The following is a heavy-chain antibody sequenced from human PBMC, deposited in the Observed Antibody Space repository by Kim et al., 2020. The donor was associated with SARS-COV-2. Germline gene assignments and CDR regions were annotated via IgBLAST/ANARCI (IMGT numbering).Heavy chain of an antibody. D-gene: IGHD6-13*01. Sequence: AQKFQGRATITADESTSTAYMELSSLRSEDTAVYYCAREGIIAAAASLDYWGQGTLVTVSS. J-gene: IGHJ4*02. V-gene: IGHV1-69*01. CDR3: AREGIIAAAASLDY.